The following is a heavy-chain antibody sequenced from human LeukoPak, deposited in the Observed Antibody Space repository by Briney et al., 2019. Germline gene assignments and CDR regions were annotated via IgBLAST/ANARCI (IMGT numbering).Heavy chain of an antibody. CDR2: IDPSDSYT. J-gene: IGHJ3*02. CDR1: GYSFTNYW. V-gene: IGHV5-10-1*01. CDR3: ARHYRYYYDSSDYYYGASGAFDI. D-gene: IGHD3-22*01. Sequence: GESLKISCKGSGYSFTNYWISWVRQMPGKGLEWMGRIDPSDSYTNYSPSFQGHVTISADKSISTAYLQRRSLKASDTAMYYCARHYRYYYDSSDYYYGASGAFDIWGQGTMVTVSS.